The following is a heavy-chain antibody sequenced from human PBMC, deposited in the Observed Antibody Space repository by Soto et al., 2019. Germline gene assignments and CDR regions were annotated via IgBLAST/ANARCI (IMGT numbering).Heavy chain of an antibody. CDR1: GGSISSYY. CDR2: IYYSGST. Sequence: SETLSLTCTVSGGSISSYYWSWIRQPPGKGLEWIGYIYYSGSTNYNPSLKSRVTISVDTSKNQFSLKLSSVTAADTAVYYCARNYGDYADYWGPGTLVTVSS. J-gene: IGHJ4*02. CDR3: ARNYGDYADY. V-gene: IGHV4-59*08. D-gene: IGHD4-17*01.